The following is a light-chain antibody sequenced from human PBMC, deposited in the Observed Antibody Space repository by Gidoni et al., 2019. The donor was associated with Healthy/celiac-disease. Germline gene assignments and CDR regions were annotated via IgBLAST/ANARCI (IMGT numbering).Light chain of an antibody. CDR2: DAS. J-gene: IGKJ1*01. Sequence: IVLTQSPATLSLSPGERATLSCRASQSVSSYLSWYQQKPGPAPRLLIYDASHRATGIPARFSGSGSGTDFTPTISILAPEDFAVYYCQQRSNWACTFGQGTQVEIK. V-gene: IGKV3-11*01. CDR1: QSVSSY. CDR3: QQRSNWACT.